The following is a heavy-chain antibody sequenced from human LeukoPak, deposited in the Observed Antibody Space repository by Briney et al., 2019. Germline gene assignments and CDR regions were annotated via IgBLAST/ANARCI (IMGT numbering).Heavy chain of an antibody. V-gene: IGHV3-30*02. CDR1: GLTLSNQG. J-gene: IGHJ4*02. CDR2: VPKDGSRK. Sequence: GRSLRLPRAASGLTLSNQGTHWVRQAPGKGPEWVAIVPKDGSRKYYADSVKGRFTTSRNNSNNMLDLQINSLRAEDTAVYRFLKEDSSYFFGNWGQGTLVTVSS. CDR3: LKEDSSYFFGN. D-gene: IGHD2-21*01.